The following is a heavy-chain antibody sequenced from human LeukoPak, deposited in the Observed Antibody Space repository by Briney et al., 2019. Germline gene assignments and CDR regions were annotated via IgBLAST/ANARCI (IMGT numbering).Heavy chain of an antibody. CDR2: IYYSGST. V-gene: IGHV4-59*11. D-gene: IGHD3-3*01. CDR1: GGSISSHY. J-gene: IGHJ5*02. Sequence: PSETLSLTCTVSGGSISSHYWSWIRQPPGKGLEWIGYIYYSGSTNYNPSLKSRVTISVDTSKNQFSLKLSSVTAADTAVYYCARARDYDFWSGPPDSNWFDPWGQGTLVTVSS. CDR3: ARARDYDFWSGPPDSNWFDP.